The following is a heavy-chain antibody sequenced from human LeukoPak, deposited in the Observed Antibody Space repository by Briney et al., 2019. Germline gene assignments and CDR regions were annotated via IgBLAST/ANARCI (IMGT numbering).Heavy chain of an antibody. CDR3: VREGGKQWLIDDLGGAFDI. D-gene: IGHD6-19*01. V-gene: IGHV3-33*01. CDR2: IWYDGSNK. J-gene: IGHJ3*02. CDR1: GFTFSSYG. Sequence: PGGSLRLSCAASGFTFSSYGMHWVRQAPGKGLEWVAVIWYDGSNKYYADSVRGRFTISRDNSKNTLYLQMNSLRAEDTAVYYCVREGGKQWLIDDLGGAFDIWGQGTMVTVSS.